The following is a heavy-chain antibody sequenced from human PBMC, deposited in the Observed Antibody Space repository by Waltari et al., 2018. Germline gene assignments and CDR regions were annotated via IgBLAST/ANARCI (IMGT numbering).Heavy chain of an antibody. CDR2: VYHSGST. V-gene: IGHV4-38-2*01. J-gene: IGHJ6*02. D-gene: IGHD3-3*01. CDR1: GYSISSGYY. Sequence: QVQLQESGPGLVKPSETLSLTCAVSGYSISSGYYWGWVRQPPGKGLEWIGSVYHSGSTYYNPSLKSRVTISVDTSKNQFSLKLSSVTAADTAVYYCARGIGITIFGVVSRNSYYYGMDVWGQGTTVTVSS. CDR3: ARGIGITIFGVVSRNSYYYGMDV.